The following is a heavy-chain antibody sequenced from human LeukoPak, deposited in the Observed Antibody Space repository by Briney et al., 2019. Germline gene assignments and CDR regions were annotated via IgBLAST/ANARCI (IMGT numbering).Heavy chain of an antibody. Sequence: GSLRLSCAASGFTFSSFSMNWVRQAPGKGLEWIGSIYYSGSTYYNPSLKSRVTISVDTSKNQFSLKLSSVTAADTAVYYCASPVRTIFGVVPPRYWGQGTLVTVSS. V-gene: IGHV4-39*01. CDR3: ASPVRTIFGVVPPRY. CDR2: IYYSGST. D-gene: IGHD3-3*01. J-gene: IGHJ4*02. CDR1: GFTFSSFSMN.